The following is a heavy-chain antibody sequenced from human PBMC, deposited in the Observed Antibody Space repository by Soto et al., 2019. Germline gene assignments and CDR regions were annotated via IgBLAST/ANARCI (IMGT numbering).Heavy chain of an antibody. V-gene: IGHV3-30-3*01. CDR2: ISYDGSNK. CDR1: GFTFSSYA. CDR3: ARDILTRPFDY. J-gene: IGHJ4*02. D-gene: IGHD3-9*01. Sequence: PGGSLRLSCAASGFTFSSYAMHGVRQAPGKGLEWVAVISYDGSNKYYADSVKGRFTISRDNSKNTLYLQMNSLRAEDTAVYYCARDILTRPFDYWGQGTLVTVSS.